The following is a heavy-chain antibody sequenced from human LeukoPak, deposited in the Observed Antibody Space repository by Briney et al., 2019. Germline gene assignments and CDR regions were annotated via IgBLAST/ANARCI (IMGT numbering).Heavy chain of an antibody. CDR2: IYYTGST. CDR1: GGSISHYY. Sequence: AETLSLTCTVSGGSISHYYWSWIRQPPGKGLEWIGYIYYTGSTKHNPSLESRVTISIDTSKGQFSLNLTSMTAADTAVYYCARQRGIIGTTDWFDPWGQGTLVTVSS. D-gene: IGHD1-7*01. CDR3: ARQRGIIGTTDWFDP. V-gene: IGHV4-59*08. J-gene: IGHJ5*02.